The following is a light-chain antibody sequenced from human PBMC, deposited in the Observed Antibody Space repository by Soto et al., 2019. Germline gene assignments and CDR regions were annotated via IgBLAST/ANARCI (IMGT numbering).Light chain of an antibody. CDR1: QSFSTY. V-gene: IGKV1-27*01. CDR2: GIS. CDR3: QKYNTAPLT. Sequence: DFQMTQSPSSLSASVVDIVTITFLASQSFSTYLAWYQQKPGKVPKLLISGISTLQSGVPSRFSGSGYGTEFTLTISNLQPEDVATYYCQKYNTAPLTFGGGTKVDIK. J-gene: IGKJ4*01.